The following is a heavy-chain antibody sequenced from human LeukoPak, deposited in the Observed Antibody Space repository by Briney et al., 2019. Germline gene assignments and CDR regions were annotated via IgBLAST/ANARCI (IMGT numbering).Heavy chain of an antibody. CDR3: ARGTATTAGIDY. D-gene: IGHD6-13*01. Sequence: GGSLKLSCAASGFTFSSYWMHWVRQAPGKGLVWVSHINTDGDSATYGDSAKGRFTISRDNAKNTLYLQMNSLRVEDTAVYYCARGTATTAGIDYWGQGTLVTVSS. J-gene: IGHJ4*02. CDR1: GFTFSSYW. V-gene: IGHV3-74*01. CDR2: INTDGDSA.